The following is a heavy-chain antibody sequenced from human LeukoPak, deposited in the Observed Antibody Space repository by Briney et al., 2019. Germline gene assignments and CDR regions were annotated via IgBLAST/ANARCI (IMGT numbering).Heavy chain of an antibody. CDR3: ARGRVNWFDP. Sequence: PSQTLSLTCTVSGGSISSGAYYWSWIRQHPGKGLEWIGYIYYSGSTYYSPFLKSRVTISVDTSKNQFSLKLSSVTAADTAVYYCARGRVNWFDPWGQGTLVTVSS. CDR2: IYYSGST. CDR1: GGSISSGAYY. D-gene: IGHD3-3*01. J-gene: IGHJ5*02. V-gene: IGHV4-31*03.